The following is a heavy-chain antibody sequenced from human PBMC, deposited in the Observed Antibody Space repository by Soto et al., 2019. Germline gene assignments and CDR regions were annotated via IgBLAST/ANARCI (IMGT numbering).Heavy chain of an antibody. J-gene: IGHJ4*02. D-gene: IGHD4-17*01. CDR2: ISSSSNSI. CDR3: ARGVYGDYLIDY. V-gene: IGHV3-48*02. CDR1: GFTFSSYS. Sequence: GGSLRLSCAASGFTFSSYSMNWVRQAPGKGLEWVSYISSSSNSIYYADSVKGRFTISRDNAKNSLYLQMNSLRDEDTAVYYCARGVYGDYLIDYWGQGTLVTVSS.